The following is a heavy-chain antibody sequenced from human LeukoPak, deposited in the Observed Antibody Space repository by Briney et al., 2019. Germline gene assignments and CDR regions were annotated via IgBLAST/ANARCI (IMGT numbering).Heavy chain of an antibody. V-gene: IGHV1-8*01. J-gene: IGHJ4*02. Sequence: ALVKVSCKASGYTFTSYDINWVRQATGQGPEWMGWMSPNSGNTGYAQKFQGRVTMTRSTSMSTAYMELSSLRSEDTAVYYCARGPPNWGYDYWGQGTLVTVSS. D-gene: IGHD7-27*01. CDR3: ARGPPNWGYDY. CDR1: GYTFTSYD. CDR2: MSPNSGNT.